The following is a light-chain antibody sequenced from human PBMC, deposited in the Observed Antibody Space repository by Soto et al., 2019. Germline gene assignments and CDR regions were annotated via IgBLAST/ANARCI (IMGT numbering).Light chain of an antibody. CDR1: QSVSSN. Sequence: EIVMTQSPATLSVSPGERATLSCRASQSVSSNLAWYQQKPGQAPRLLVYRASTRATGIPARFSGSGSGTEFSLTISSLQSEDSAVYYCQQHNNWPPQYTFGQGTKLETK. J-gene: IGKJ2*01. CDR2: RAS. CDR3: QQHNNWPPQYT. V-gene: IGKV3-15*01.